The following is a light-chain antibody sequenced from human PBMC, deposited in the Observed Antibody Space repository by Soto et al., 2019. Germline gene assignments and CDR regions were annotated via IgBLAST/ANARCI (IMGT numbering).Light chain of an antibody. CDR1: ESISSW. CDR2: KAS. J-gene: IGKJ1*01. CDR3: QQYDSSPWT. Sequence: DIQMTQSPSTLSASIGDRVTITCRASESISSWLAWYQQKPAKAPKVLIYKASSLQTGVPSRFSGSGSGTEFTLTISSLQPDDFATYYCQQYDSSPWTFGQGTKVELK. V-gene: IGKV1-5*03.